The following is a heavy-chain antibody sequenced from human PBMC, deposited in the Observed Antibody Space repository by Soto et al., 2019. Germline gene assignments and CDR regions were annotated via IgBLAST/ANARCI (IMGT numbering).Heavy chain of an antibody. Sequence: QVVLEQSGGEVKKPGASVKVSCKASGYTFSGYSITWVRQAPGQGLEWMGRISGYNGNTNYARTLRDRLTLTTDTSTSTAYVELRSLTSDVTAVYYCARDVFCGGAPACPDMDVWGQGTTVTVSS. J-gene: IGHJ6*02. V-gene: IGHV1-18*04. D-gene: IGHD2-21*01. CDR1: GYTFSGYS. CDR3: ARDVFCGGAPACPDMDV. CDR2: ISGYNGNT.